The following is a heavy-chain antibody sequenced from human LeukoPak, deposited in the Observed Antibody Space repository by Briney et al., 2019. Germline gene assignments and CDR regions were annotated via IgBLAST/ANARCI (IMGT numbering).Heavy chain of an antibody. CDR1: GGTFSSYA. D-gene: IGHD3-22*01. J-gene: IGHJ4*02. CDR3: AREQGGNYYDSSGYYFFGY. V-gene: IGHV1-69*04. Sequence: SVTVSYKASGGTFSSYAISWVRPAPGQGLEWMGRIIPILGIANYAQKFQGRVTITADKSTSTAYMELSSLRSEDTAVYYCAREQGGNYYDSSGYYFFGYWGQGTLVTVSS. CDR2: IIPILGIA.